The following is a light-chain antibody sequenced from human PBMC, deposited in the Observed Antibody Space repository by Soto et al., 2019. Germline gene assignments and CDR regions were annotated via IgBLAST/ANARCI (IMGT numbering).Light chain of an antibody. V-gene: IGLV2-8*01. CDR2: EVS. J-gene: IGLJ2*01. Sequence: QSALTQPPSASGSPGQSVTISCTGTSSDVGGYNYVSWYQQHPGKAPKLMISEVSKRPSGVPDRFSGSKSGNTASLTVSGLQAEDEADYYCSSFARSNVVFGGGTKVTVL. CDR3: SSFARSNVV. CDR1: SSDVGGYNY.